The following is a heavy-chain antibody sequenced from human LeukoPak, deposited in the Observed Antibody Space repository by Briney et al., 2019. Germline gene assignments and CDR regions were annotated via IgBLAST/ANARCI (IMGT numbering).Heavy chain of an antibody. V-gene: IGHV4-59*08. Sequence: SETLSLTCTVSGGSITTYYWNWIRQPLGKGLEWIGYIYYSGSTNYNPSLKSRLTISVDTSKNQFSLKLTSVTAADTAVYYCAGSIAANAVNAFDIWGQGTMVTVSS. CDR1: GGSITTYY. CDR3: AGSIAANAVNAFDI. CDR2: IYYSGST. D-gene: IGHD6-13*01. J-gene: IGHJ3*02.